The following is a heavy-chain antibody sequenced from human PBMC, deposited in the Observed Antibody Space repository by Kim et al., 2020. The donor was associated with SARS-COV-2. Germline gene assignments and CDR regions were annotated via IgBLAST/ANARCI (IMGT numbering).Heavy chain of an antibody. V-gene: IGHV4-39*01. CDR2: IYYSRST. Sequence: SETLSLTCTVSGGSISSSSYYWGWIRQPPGKGLEWIGSIYYSRSTYYNPSLKSRVTISVDTSKNQFSLKLSSVTAADTAVYYCARQDGDAFDYWGQGTLVTVSS. D-gene: IGHD4-17*01. CDR3: ARQDGDAFDY. CDR1: GGSISSSSYY. J-gene: IGHJ4*02.